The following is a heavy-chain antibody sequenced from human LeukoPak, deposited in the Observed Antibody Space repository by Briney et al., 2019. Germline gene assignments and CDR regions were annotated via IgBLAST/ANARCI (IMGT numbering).Heavy chain of an antibody. Sequence: GGSLRLSCAASGFTFSSYSMNWVRQAPGKGLEWVSSISSSSNYIYYADSVKGRFTISRDNAKNSLYLRMNSLRAEDTAVYYCARANMHLVLFDYWGQGTLVTVSS. CDR3: ARANMHLVLFDY. J-gene: IGHJ4*02. V-gene: IGHV3-21*01. CDR1: GFTFSSYS. CDR2: ISSSSNYI. D-gene: IGHD2-2*01.